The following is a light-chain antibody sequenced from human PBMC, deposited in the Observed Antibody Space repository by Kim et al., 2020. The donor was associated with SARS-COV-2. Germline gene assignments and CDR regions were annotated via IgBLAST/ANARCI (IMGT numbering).Light chain of an antibody. CDR1: SSNIGAYYD. Sequence: QGVTIACTGTSSNIGAYYDVHWYQQLPGRAPKLLIHGNTNRPSGVPDRFSGSKSGTSPSLDITGLQAEDEAVYYCQSYDRSLSGSVFGGGTQLTVL. J-gene: IGLJ2*01. CDR2: GNT. V-gene: IGLV1-40*01. CDR3: QSYDRSLSGSV.